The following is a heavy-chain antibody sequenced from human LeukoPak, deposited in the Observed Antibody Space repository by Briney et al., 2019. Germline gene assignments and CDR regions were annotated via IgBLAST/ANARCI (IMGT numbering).Heavy chain of an antibody. J-gene: IGHJ2*01. V-gene: IGHV1-18*01. CDR2: INGYNANT. D-gene: IGHD1-26*01. CDR1: GYTFTSYG. CDR3: ARYSGSYNWYFDL. Sequence: GASVNVSCKASGYTFTSYGITWVRQAPGQGLEWMGLINGYNANTNYARKLQGRVTMTTDTPTSTAYMELRSLRSDDTAVYYCARYSGSYNWYFDLWGRGTLVTVSS.